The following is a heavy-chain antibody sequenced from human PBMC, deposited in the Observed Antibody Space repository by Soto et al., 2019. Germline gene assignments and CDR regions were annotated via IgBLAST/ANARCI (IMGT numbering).Heavy chain of an antibody. CDR1: GFTFSSYP. V-gene: IGHV3-48*02. CDR3: ARQGDNNNWYHWFDP. D-gene: IGHD6-13*01. CDR2: ISSSGRTI. Sequence: GGSLRLSCAASGFTFSSYPMNWVRQAPGKGLEWVSYISSSGRTIYYADSVKGRFTITRDNAKNSLYLQMNSLRDGDTAVYYCARQGDNNNWYHWFDPGAREPWSPSPQ. J-gene: IGHJ5*02.